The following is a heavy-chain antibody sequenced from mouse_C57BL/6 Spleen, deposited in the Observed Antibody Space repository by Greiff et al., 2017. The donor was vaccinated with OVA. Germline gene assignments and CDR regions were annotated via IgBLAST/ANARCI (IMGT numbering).Heavy chain of an antibody. CDR1: GYTFTDYY. J-gene: IGHJ3*01. V-gene: IGHV1-26*01. D-gene: IGHD2-5*01. CDR3: AGDSNWAY. Sequence: VQLQQSGPELVKPGASVKISCKASGYTFTDYYMNWVKQSHGKSLEWIGDINPNNGGTSYNQKFKGKATLTVDKSSSTAYMELRSLTSEDSAVYYCAGDSNWAYWGQGTLVTVSA. CDR2: INPNNGGT.